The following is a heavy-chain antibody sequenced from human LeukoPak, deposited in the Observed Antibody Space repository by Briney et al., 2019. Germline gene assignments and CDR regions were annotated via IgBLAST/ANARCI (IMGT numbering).Heavy chain of an antibody. J-gene: IGHJ5*02. CDR1: GFTFSSYW. CDR2: IKQDGSEK. D-gene: IGHD6-19*01. Sequence: PGGSLRLSCAASGFTFSSYWMSWVRQAPGKGLEWVANIKQDGSEKYYVDSVKGRFTISRDNAKNSLYLQMNSLRAEDTAVYYCARDGYSSGWYDWFDPWGQGTLVTVSS. V-gene: IGHV3-7*01. CDR3: ARDGYSSGWYDWFDP.